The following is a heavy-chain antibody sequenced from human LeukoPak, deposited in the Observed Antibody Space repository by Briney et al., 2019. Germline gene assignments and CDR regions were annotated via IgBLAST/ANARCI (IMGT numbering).Heavy chain of an antibody. J-gene: IGHJ5*02. CDR3: ARDSVVVAATSWFDP. CDR2: INTNTGNP. V-gene: IGHV7-4-1*02. D-gene: IGHD2-15*01. CDR1: GYTFTSYA. Sequence: GASVKVSCKASGYTFTSYAMNWVRQAPGQGLEWMGWINTNTGNPTYAQGFTGRFVFSLDTSVSTAYLQISSLKAEDTAVYYCARDSVVVAATSWFDPWGQGTLVTVSS.